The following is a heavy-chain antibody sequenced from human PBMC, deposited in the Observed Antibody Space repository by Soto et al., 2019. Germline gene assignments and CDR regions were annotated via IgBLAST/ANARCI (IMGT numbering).Heavy chain of an antibody. CDR3: ARYPVVVVPAANYGLDV. D-gene: IGHD2-2*01. CDR1: GVSVSSDIYY. CDR2: IYYSGNT. Sequence: SAPLSLTCSVSGVSVSSDIYYWSWIRHHPGKGLEWIGYIYYSGNTYYNPSLGGRVTISLDTSKNHFSLRLRSVTPADTAVYYCARYPVVVVPAANYGLDVWGQGTTVTVSS. J-gene: IGHJ6*02. V-gene: IGHV4-31*03.